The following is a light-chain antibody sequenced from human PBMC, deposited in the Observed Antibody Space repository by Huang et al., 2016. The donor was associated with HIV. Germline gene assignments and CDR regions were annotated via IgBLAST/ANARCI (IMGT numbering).Light chain of an antibody. V-gene: IGKV3-20*01. CDR2: VAS. CDR1: QSVSRSY. Sequence: EIVLTQSPGTLSLSPGERATLSCRASQSVSRSYLAWYQQTPGQAPRLLIYVASSRATGIPDRFGGSGSGTDCTLTISRLETEDCAVYYCQQYDGSPWTFGPGTKVETK. CDR3: QQYDGSPWT. J-gene: IGKJ1*01.